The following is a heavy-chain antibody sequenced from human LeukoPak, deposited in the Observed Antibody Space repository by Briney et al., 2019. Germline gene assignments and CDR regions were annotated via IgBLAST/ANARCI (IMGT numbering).Heavy chain of an antibody. CDR3: ARGDDSGYYDYFDY. CDR1: GFTVDSNY. Sequence: GGSLRLSCAASGFTVDSNYLSWVRQAPGKGLEWVSTIYTGGNTYYAASVKGRFTISRDFSKNTVFLHMNSLRAEETAMYYCARGDDSGYYDYFDYWGQGALVTVSS. J-gene: IGHJ4*02. D-gene: IGHD3-22*01. CDR2: IYTGGNT. V-gene: IGHV3-53*01.